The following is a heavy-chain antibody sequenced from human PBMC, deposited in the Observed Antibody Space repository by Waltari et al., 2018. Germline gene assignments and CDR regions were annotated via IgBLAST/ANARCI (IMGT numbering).Heavy chain of an antibody. D-gene: IGHD6-6*01. V-gene: IGHV4-34*02. CDR2: ITHTGTT. CDR3: AARRRSSGAGFDP. Sequence: QVQLQQRGAGLLKPSETQSLTCAVSGGSFSGYYWTWIRQPPGKGLEWIGDITHTGTTNYNSSLKSRVTMSIDTSKNQFSLTVTSVTAADTAIYYCAARRRSSGAGFDPWGQGTLVTVSS. CDR1: GGSFSGYY. J-gene: IGHJ5*02.